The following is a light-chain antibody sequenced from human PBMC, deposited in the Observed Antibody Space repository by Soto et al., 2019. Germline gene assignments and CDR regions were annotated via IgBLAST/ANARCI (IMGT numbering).Light chain of an antibody. CDR2: GAS. V-gene: IGKV3-20*01. Sequence: EIVLTQSPGTLSLSPGERATLSCRASQNLKFNSLAWYQQKPGQAPRLLIHGASNRATDIPDRFSGSGSGTDFTLTISRLEPEDYAVYFCQQYTSSPLTFGGGPKV. CDR1: QNLKFNS. CDR3: QQYTSSPLT. J-gene: IGKJ4*01.